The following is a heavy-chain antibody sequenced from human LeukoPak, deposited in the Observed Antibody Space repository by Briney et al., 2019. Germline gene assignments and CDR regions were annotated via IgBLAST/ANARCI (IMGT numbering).Heavy chain of an antibody. CDR3: TRDLGVGRKPNAFDI. V-gene: IGHV4-61*02. CDR1: GGSISSGNYY. J-gene: IGHJ3*02. D-gene: IGHD1-14*01. Sequence: SQTLSLTCTVSGGSISSGNYYWSWIRQPAGKGLEWIGRVYTSGSTKYKPSLKSRVTISLDTSKNQFSLKLRSVTAADTAVYYCTRDLGVGRKPNAFDIWGQGTVVTVSS. CDR2: VYTSGST.